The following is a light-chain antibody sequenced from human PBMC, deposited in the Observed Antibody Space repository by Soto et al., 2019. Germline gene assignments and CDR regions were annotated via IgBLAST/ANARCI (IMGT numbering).Light chain of an antibody. J-gene: IGKJ2*01. CDR3: QQYDSYSST. CDR2: EAS. Sequence: DIQMTQSPSTLSASVGDRVTITCRASQSINNWLAWYQQKPGKAPKLLIYEASSLLSGVPSRFSGSGSGTEFTLTINSLQPDDFAAYYCQQYDSYSSTYGQGTKLDI. V-gene: IGKV1-5*03. CDR1: QSINNW.